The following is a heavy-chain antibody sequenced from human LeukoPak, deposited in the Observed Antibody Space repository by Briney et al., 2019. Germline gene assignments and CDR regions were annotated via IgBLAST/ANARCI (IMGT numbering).Heavy chain of an antibody. CDR1: GFTFSSYA. Sequence: GGSLRLSCAASGFTFSSYAMSWVRQAPGKGLEWVSAISGSGGSTYYADSLKGRFTISRDNPKNTLYLQMNSLRAEDTAVYYCARDRGYAVDYWGQGTLVTVSS. CDR2: ISGSGGST. D-gene: IGHD5-12*01. CDR3: ARDRGYAVDY. V-gene: IGHV3-23*01. J-gene: IGHJ4*02.